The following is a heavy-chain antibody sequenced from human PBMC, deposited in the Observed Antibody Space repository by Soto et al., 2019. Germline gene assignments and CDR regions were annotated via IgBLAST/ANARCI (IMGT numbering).Heavy chain of an antibody. V-gene: IGHV3-11*04. CDR2: ISSSGDT. CDR1: GFTFSDYY. CDR3: AREPPLGAYTMDV. J-gene: IGHJ6*02. D-gene: IGHD3-16*01. Sequence: GGSLRLSCAASGFTFSDYYMSWIRQAPGKGLEWVSYISSSGDTDYADSVKGRFTISRDNAKNSLSLEMNSLRDEDTAVYYCAREPPLGAYTMDVWGQGTTVTVSS.